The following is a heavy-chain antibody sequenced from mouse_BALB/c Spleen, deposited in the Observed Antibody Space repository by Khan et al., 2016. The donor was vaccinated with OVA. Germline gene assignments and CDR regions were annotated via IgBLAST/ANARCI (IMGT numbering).Heavy chain of an antibody. CDR2: IIYTGCN. D-gene: IGHD2-12*01. CDR1: GYSITSGY. V-gene: IGHV3-8*02. J-gene: IGHJ3*01. CDR3: ARSTYRYAFVY. Sequence: EVQLQESGPSLVKPSQTLSLTCSVTGYSITSGYWNWIRKFPGNKLEYMGYIIYTGCNYYNHSPKSRISITRHTSNNQYDLQLSSVTDEDTSTYYCARSTYRYAFVYWGQGTLVTVSA.